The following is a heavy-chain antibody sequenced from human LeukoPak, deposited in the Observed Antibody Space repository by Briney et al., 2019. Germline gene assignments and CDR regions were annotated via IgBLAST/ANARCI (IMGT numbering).Heavy chain of an antibody. CDR2: IKQDGSEK. CDR3: ARPLMYYYGSETYFWFDP. CDR1: GFTFSSYW. D-gene: IGHD3-10*01. Sequence: GGSLRLSCAASGFTFSSYWMSWVRQAPGKGREWVANIKQDGSEKYYGASVKGRFTISRDNAKNSLSLQMNSLRAEDTAVYYCARPLMYYYGSETYFWFDPWGQGTLVTVSS. J-gene: IGHJ5*02. V-gene: IGHV3-7*01.